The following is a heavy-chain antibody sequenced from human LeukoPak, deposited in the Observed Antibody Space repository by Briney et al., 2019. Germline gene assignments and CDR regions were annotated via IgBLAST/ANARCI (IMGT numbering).Heavy chain of an antibody. D-gene: IGHD3-22*01. J-gene: IGHJ4*02. V-gene: IGHV3-30-3*01. CDR1: GFTFSSYA. CDR2: ISYDGSNK. Sequence: GGSLRLSCAASGFTFSSYAMHWVRQAPGKGLEWVAVISYDGSNKYYADSVKGRFTISRDNSKNTLYLRMNSLRAEDTAVYYCARDLIVDYYDSSGSWGQGTLVTVSS. CDR3: ARDLIVDYYDSSGS.